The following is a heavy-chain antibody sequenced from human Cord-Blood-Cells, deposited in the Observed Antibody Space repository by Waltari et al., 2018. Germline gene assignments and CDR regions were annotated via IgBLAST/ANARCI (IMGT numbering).Heavy chain of an antibody. CDR2: NHPGYSDT. V-gene: IGHV5-51*01. CDR3: ARQTADYYYMDV. J-gene: IGHJ6*03. D-gene: IGHD2-21*02. CDR1: GYSFTSYW. Sequence: EVQLVQSGAEVKKPGESLKISCKGSGYSFTSYWIGWVRQMPGTGLGWVGINHPGYSDTRYRPSFQGQVTISADKSISTAYLQWSSLKASDNAMYYCARQTADYYYMDVWGKGTTVTVSS.